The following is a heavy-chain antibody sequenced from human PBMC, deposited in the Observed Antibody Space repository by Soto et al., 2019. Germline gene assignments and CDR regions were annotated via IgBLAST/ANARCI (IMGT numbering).Heavy chain of an antibody. V-gene: IGHV3-30*18. D-gene: IGHD3-22*01. Sequence: GGSLRLSCAASGFTFSSYGMHWVRQAPGKGLEWVAVISYDGSNKYYADSVKGRFTISRDNSKNTLYLQMNSLGAEDTAVYYCAKVPSSYYDSSGSPAYWGQGTLVTVSS. J-gene: IGHJ4*02. CDR2: ISYDGSNK. CDR3: AKVPSSYYDSSGSPAY. CDR1: GFTFSSYG.